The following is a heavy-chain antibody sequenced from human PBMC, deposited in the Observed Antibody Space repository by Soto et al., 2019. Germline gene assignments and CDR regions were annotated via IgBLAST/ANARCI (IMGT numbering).Heavy chain of an antibody. CDR2: IKSKTDGRTT. D-gene: IGHD3-22*01. CDR3: TTGLNYYDSSGYYYGGRYFDY. V-gene: IGHV3-15*01. Sequence: GESLKISCAASGFTFSNAWMSWVRQAPGAGLEWVGRIKSKTDGRTTDYAAPVKGRFTISRDDSKNTLYLQMNSLKTEDTAVYYCTTGLNYYDSSGYYYGGRYFDYWGQGTLVTVSS. CDR1: GFTFSNAW. J-gene: IGHJ4*02.